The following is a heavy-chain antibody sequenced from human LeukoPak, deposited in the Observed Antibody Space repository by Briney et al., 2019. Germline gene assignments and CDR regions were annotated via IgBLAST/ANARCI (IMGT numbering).Heavy chain of an antibody. Sequence: ASVKVSCKASGYTFTSYAMHWVRQAPGQRLEWMGWINAGNGNTKYSQKLQGRVTITRDTSASTAYMELGSLRSEDTAVYYCARGRAWELLNYWGQGTLVTVSS. J-gene: IGHJ4*02. D-gene: IGHD1-26*01. V-gene: IGHV1-3*01. CDR2: INAGNGNT. CDR3: ARGRAWELLNY. CDR1: GYTFTSYA.